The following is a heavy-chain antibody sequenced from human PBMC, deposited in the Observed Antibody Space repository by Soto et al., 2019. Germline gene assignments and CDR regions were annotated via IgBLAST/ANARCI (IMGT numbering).Heavy chain of an antibody. CDR2: IWYDGSNK. CDR1: GFTFSSYG. V-gene: IGHV3-33*01. D-gene: IGHD7-27*01. Sequence: GGSLRLSCAASGFTFSSYGMHWVRQAPGKGLEWVAVIWYDGSNKYYADSVKGRFTISRDNSKNTLYLQMNSLRAEDTAVYYCARDYVTGDTRMPIDYWGQGTLVTVSS. J-gene: IGHJ4*02. CDR3: ARDYVTGDTRMPIDY.